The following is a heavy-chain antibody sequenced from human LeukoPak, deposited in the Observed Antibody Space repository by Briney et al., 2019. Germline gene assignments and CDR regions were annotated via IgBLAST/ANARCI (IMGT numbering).Heavy chain of an antibody. D-gene: IGHD3-22*01. CDR3: ARVGYDSSGRFDY. CDR1: GFTFSDYY. Sequence: GGSLRLSCAASGFTFSDYYMTWIRQAPGKGLEWVSYISSSGSIIYYADSVKGRFIISRDNAKNSLYLQMNSLRAEDTAVYLCARVGYDSSGRFDYWGREPWSPSPQ. J-gene: IGHJ4*02. CDR2: ISSSGSII. V-gene: IGHV3-11*04.